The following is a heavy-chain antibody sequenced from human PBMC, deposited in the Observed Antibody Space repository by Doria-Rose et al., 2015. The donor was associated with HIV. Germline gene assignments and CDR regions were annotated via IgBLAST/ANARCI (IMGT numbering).Heavy chain of an antibody. CDR1: GDSVSSSAAG. CDR3: ARDYGSTRFDY. CDR2: TYFRSKWYS. D-gene: IGHD3-10*01. V-gene: IGHV6-1*01. J-gene: IGHJ4*02. Sequence: QVQLQQSGPGLVKPSQTLSLTCAISGDSVSSSAAGWNWIRQSPSRGLEWLGRTYFRSKWYSDYALSVNGRTTISPDTSKNQFSLHLSSVTPEDTALYFCARDYGSTRFDYWGQGILVTVSS.